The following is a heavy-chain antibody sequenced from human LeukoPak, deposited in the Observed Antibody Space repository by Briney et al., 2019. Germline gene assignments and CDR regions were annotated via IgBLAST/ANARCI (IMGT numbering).Heavy chain of an antibody. J-gene: IGHJ3*02. CDR1: GGSISSYY. D-gene: IGHD6-13*01. V-gene: IGHV4-59*01. CDR2: IYYSGST. CDR3: AIPTSSSWYGAWAFDI. Sequence: PSETLSLTCTVSGGSISSYYWSWIRQPPGKGLEWIGCIYYSGSTNYNPSLKSRVTISVDTSKNQFSLKLSSVTAADTAVYYCAIPTSSSWYGAWAFDIWGQGTMVTVSS.